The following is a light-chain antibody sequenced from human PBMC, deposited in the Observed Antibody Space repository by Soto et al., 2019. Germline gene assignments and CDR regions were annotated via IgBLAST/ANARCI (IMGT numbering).Light chain of an antibody. CDR1: QSVYSN. CDR2: TAS. J-gene: IGKJ1*01. Sequence: EIEMTQSPATLSVSPGERATLSCRASQSVYSNLAWYQQKPGQSPRLLIYTASTRATGVPARFSGSGSGTEFTLTISSLQSEDFAVYYCQQYNNWLWTFGQGTKVEI. CDR3: QQYNNWLWT. V-gene: IGKV3-15*01.